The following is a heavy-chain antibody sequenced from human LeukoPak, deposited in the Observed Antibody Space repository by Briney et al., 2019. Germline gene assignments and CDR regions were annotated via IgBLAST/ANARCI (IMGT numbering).Heavy chain of an antibody. CDR2: IKQDGSER. D-gene: IGHD6-13*01. Sequence: GGSLRLSCAVSGFTFTSYWMSWVRQAPGKGLEWVANIKQDGSERYYVDSVKGRFTISRDNAKNSLYLQMNSLRADDTAVYYCAKDHGSSDWYYFDYWGQGTLVTVSS. CDR3: AKDHGSSDWYYFDY. J-gene: IGHJ4*02. CDR1: GFTFTSYW. V-gene: IGHV3-7*01.